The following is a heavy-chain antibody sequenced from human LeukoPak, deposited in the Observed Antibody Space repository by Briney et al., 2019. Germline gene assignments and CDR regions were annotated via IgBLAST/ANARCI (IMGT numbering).Heavy chain of an antibody. CDR3: SRESGPYCPFGH. J-gene: IGHJ5*02. CDR2: ISLRGRT. CDR1: GGSITTTNF. Sequence: SETLPLTCGVSGGSITTTNFWSWVRQPPGGGLEWIGEISLRGRTQYNPSLKSRVNISIDESKSHLYLSLASVTAADTAVYYCSRESGPYCPFGHWGQGTLVAVTS. D-gene: IGHD1-26*01. V-gene: IGHV4-4*02.